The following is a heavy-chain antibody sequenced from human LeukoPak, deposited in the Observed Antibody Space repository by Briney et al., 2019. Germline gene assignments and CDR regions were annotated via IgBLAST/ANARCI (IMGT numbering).Heavy chain of an antibody. J-gene: IGHJ4*02. V-gene: IGHV1-8*03. Sequence: GASVKVSCKASGYTFTSSDINWVRQATGQGLEWMGWMNPNSGNTGYAQKFQGRVTITRNTSISTAYMELSSLRSEDTAVYYCARKSYDILTGYYESQFDYWGQGTLVTVSS. CDR1: GYTFTSSD. CDR3: ARKSYDILTGYYESQFDY. CDR2: MNPNSGNT. D-gene: IGHD3-9*01.